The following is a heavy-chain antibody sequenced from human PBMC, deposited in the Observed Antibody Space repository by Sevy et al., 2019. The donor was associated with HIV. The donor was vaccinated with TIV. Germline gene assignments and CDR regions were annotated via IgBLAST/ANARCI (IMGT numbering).Heavy chain of an antibody. V-gene: IGHV5-51*01. J-gene: IGHJ4*02. Sequence: GESLKISCKGSGYRFTNYWIGWVRQMPGKGLEWMGIIHPGASETRYSPSLKGQVTFSADRSIDTVYLQWSSLRASDSAVYYCARLRGSSFSSMEVWGQGTLVTVSS. CDR1: GYRFTNYW. CDR3: ARLRGSSFSSMEV. D-gene: IGHD2-2*01. CDR2: IHPGASET.